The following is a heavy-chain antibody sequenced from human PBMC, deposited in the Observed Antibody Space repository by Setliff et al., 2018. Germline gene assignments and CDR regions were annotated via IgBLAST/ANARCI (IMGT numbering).Heavy chain of an antibody. D-gene: IGHD3-3*01. V-gene: IGHV3-23*01. Sequence: LGLSCAASGFTFNTYAMSWVRQPPGKGLEWVSTISDSLSTTYYTDSVRGRFTISRDDSKKILYLQMDSLRAEDTAIYYCARDVYDFRTGLAAPWGQGTLVTVSS. CDR2: ISDSLSTT. CDR3: ARDVYDFRTGLAAP. J-gene: IGHJ5*02. CDR1: GFTFNTYA.